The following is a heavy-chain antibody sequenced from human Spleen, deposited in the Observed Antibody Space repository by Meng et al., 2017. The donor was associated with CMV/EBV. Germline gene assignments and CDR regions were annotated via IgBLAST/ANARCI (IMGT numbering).Heavy chain of an antibody. CDR1: GFTFSSYA. Sequence: GGSLRLSCAASGFTFSSYAMSWVRQAPGKGLEWVSAISGSGGSTYYADSVKGRFTISRDNSKNTLYLQMNSLRAEDTAVYYCASYWNYDDAFDIWGQGTMVTVSS. CDR3: ASYWNYDDAFDI. D-gene: IGHD1-7*01. J-gene: IGHJ3*02. CDR2: ISGSGGST. V-gene: IGHV3-23*01.